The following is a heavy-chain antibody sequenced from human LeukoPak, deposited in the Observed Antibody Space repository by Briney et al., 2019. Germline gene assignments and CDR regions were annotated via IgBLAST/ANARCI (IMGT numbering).Heavy chain of an antibody. CDR3: ARTFTDAFDI. CDR2: IDSDVSST. Sequence: PGGSLRLSCAASGFTVSRYWMHWVRQAPGKGLVWVSRIDSDVSSTTYADSVKGRFIISRDNAKNTLYLQMNSLRAEDTAVYYCARTFTDAFDIWGQGTMVTVSS. CDR1: GFTVSRYW. V-gene: IGHV3-74*03. J-gene: IGHJ3*02.